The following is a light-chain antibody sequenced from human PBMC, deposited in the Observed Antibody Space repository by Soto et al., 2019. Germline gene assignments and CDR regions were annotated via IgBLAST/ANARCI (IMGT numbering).Light chain of an antibody. CDR2: GAS. Sequence: EIVLTQSPGTLSLSPGERATLSCRASQSVSSGYLAWYQQKPGQALRLLIYGASSRATGIPDRFSGGGSGTDFTLTISRLEPEDFAVYYCQQYGSSPTWTFGQGTKVEIK. CDR1: QSVSSGY. CDR3: QQYGSSPTWT. V-gene: IGKV3-20*01. J-gene: IGKJ1*01.